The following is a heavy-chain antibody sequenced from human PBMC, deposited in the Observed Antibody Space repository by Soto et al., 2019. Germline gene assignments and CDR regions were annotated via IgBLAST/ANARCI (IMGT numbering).Heavy chain of an antibody. Sequence: PGGTLRLSWAASGFGYSGYAMQWVRQAPGKGLQGVARISFDGKKKYYEDSVKGRFTISRDNSKNTLYLQMDSLIPEDTSLYYCSRAKAGGTSLYYYFSGMDVWGQGTTVTVSS. CDR3: SRAKAGGTSLYYYFSGMDV. CDR2: ISFDGKKK. CDR1: GFGYSGYA. D-gene: IGHD1-26*01. J-gene: IGHJ6*02. V-gene: IGHV3-30*04.